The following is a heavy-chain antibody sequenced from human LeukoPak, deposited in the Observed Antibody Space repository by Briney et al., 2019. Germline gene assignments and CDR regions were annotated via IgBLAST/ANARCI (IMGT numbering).Heavy chain of an antibody. D-gene: IGHD6-13*01. CDR2: INPNSGGT. V-gene: IGHV1-2*02. Sequence: ASVKVSCKASGYTFTGYYMHWVRQASGQGLEWMGWINPNSGGTNYAQKFQGRVTMTRDTSISTAYMELSRLRSDDTAVYYCARDADSRAYYYMDVWGKGTTVTVSS. CDR3: ARDADSRAYYYMDV. CDR1: GYTFTGYY. J-gene: IGHJ6*03.